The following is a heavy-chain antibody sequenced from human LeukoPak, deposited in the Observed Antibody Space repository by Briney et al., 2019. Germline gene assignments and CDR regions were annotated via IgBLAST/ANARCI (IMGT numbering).Heavy chain of an antibody. CDR3: AKDQRGSSQTGYYYYMDV. V-gene: IGHV3-30*18. Sequence: GGSLRLSCAASGFTFSSYGMHWVRQAPGKGLEWVAVISYDGSNKYYADSVKGRFTISRDNSKNTLYLQMNSLRAEDTAVYYCAKDQRGSSQTGYYYYMDVWGKGTTVTISS. CDR2: ISYDGSNK. D-gene: IGHD1-1*01. CDR1: GFTFSSYG. J-gene: IGHJ6*03.